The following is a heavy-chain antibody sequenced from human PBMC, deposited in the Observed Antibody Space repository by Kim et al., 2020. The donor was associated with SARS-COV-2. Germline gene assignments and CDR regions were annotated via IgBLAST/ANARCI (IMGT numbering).Heavy chain of an antibody. CDR1: GFSFSSYW. CDR3: ARGNYYGMDV. Sequence: GGSLRLSCAASGFSFSSYWMHWVRQAPGKGLVWVSRISSDGSNTNYADSVKGRFTISRDNAKNTLYLQMNSLRAEDTGVYYCARGNYYGMDVWGQGTTVTVSS. J-gene: IGHJ6*02. CDR2: ISSDGSNT. V-gene: IGHV3-74*01.